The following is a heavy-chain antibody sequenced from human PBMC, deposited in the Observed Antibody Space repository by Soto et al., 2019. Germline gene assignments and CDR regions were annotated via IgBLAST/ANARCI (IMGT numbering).Heavy chain of an antibody. CDR2: INPSGGRT. Sequence: ASVKVSCKASGYPFPSYYMHWVRQAPGKGLEWTGIINPSGGRTSYAQKFQGRVTMTRDTSTSTVYMELSSLRSEDTAVYYFARGARVPIAAAVFAIWGQGTTVTVSS. J-gene: IGHJ3*02. CDR3: ARGARVPIAAAVFAI. V-gene: IGHV1-46*03. D-gene: IGHD6-13*01. CDR1: GYPFPSYY.